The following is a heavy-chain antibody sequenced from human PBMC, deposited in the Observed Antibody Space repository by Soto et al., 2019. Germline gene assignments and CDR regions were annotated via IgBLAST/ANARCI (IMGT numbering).Heavy chain of an antibody. V-gene: IGHV1-3*01. J-gene: IGHJ4*02. D-gene: IGHD5-12*01. CDR2: INAANGAT. CDR3: ARVSFETSGFADY. CDR1: GYTFTAYT. Sequence: SVKVSCKASGYTFTAYTIHWVRQAPGQSLEWMGWINAANGATKYSEKFQGRVTITRDTSARTAYMDLSSLSSKDTAVYFCARVSFETSGFADYWGQGTLVTVSS.